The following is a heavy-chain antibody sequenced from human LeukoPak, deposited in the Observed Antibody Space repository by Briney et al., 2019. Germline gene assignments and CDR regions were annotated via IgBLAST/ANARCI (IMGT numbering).Heavy chain of an antibody. CDR2: FDPEDGET. D-gene: IGHD3-10*01. Sequence: ASVKVSCKVSGYTLTELSMHWVRQAPGKGLEWMGGFDPEDGETIYAQKFQGRVTMTEDTSTDTAYMELSSLRSEDTAVYYCATDHYGSRSYYNSPLFDYWGQGTLVTVSS. V-gene: IGHV1-24*01. J-gene: IGHJ4*02. CDR1: GYTLTELS. CDR3: ATDHYGSRSYYNSPLFDY.